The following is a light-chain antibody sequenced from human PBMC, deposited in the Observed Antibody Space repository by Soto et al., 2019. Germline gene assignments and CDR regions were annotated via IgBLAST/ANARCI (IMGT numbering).Light chain of an antibody. CDR1: QCIRDA. CDR2: STS. V-gene: IGKV1-17*01. CDR3: LQNSDYPFT. J-gene: IGKJ2*01. Sequence: DIQMTQSPSSLSASVGDRVTITCRANQCIRDALGWYQQKPGKVPKRLIYSTSRLQSGVPSRFSGSGSETEFTLTISSLQPEDFATYYCLQNSDYPFTFGQGTRL.